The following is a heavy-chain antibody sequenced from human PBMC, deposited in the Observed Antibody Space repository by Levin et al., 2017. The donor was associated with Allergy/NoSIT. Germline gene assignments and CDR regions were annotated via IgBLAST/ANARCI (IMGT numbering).Heavy chain of an antibody. V-gene: IGHV3-30*18. CDR3: AKSLGSSSYGMDV. CDR1: GFTFSSYG. Sequence: SCAASGFTFSSYGMHWVRQAPGKGLEWVAVISYDGSNKYYADSVKGRFTISRDNSKNTLYLQMNSLRAEDTAVYYCAKSLGSSSYGMDVWGQGTTVTVSS. D-gene: IGHD6-13*01. CDR2: ISYDGSNK. J-gene: IGHJ6*02.